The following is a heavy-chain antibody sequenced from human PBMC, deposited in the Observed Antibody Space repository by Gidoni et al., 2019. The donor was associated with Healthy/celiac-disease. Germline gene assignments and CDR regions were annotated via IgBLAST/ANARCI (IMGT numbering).Heavy chain of an antibody. CDR3: AKMGYGMDV. D-gene: IGHD2-8*01. CDR1: GGSISSSSYY. CDR2: IYYSGIT. V-gene: IGHV4-39*01. J-gene: IGHJ6*02. Sequence: QLQLQESSPCLVKPSETLSLTCTVSGGSISSSSYYWCWIRQPPGKGLEWIGSIYYSGITYYTPSLKSRVTISVDTSKNQFSLKLSSVTAADTAVYYWAKMGYGMDVWGQGTTVTVSS.